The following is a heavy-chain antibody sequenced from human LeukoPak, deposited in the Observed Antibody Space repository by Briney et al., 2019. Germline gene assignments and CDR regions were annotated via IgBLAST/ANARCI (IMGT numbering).Heavy chain of an antibody. CDR3: ARITGFGESPDC. J-gene: IGHJ4*02. Sequence: SQTLSLTCTVSGGSISSRRYYWGWIRQPPGKGLERIGSIYYSGSTYYNPSLKCRVTIYVDTSKNQISLKLDSVTAADTGVYYCARITGFGESPDCWGQGALVTVSS. D-gene: IGHD3-10*01. V-gene: IGHV4-39*01. CDR1: GGSISSRRYY. CDR2: IYYSGST.